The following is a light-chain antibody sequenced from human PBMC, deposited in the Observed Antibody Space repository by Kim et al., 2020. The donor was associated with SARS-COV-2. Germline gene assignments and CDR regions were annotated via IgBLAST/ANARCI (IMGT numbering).Light chain of an antibody. V-gene: IGLV2-14*04. CDR3: SSFRSGNTLL. CDR1: ISDIAAYNF. CDR2: DVD. J-gene: IGLJ3*02. Sequence: GQSITISCTGTISDIAAYNFVSWYQQHPGEAPKVIIYDVDNRPSGVSSRFSGSKSGTTASLTISEVQAEDEADYYCSSFRSGNTLLFGGGTQLTVL.